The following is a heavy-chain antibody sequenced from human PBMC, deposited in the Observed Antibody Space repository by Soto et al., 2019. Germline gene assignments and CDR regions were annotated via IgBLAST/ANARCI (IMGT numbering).Heavy chain of an antibody. D-gene: IGHD3-22*01. CDR2: ISGSGGTS. Sequence: EVQLLESGGGLVQPGGSLRLSCAASGFTFSSYAMSWVRQAPGKGLEWVSAISGSGGTSHHADSVKGRFTISRDNSKNTLYLQMNSLRAEDTAVYYCAKISLDSSGYNSYFDYWGQGTLVTVSS. CDR3: AKISLDSSGYNSYFDY. CDR1: GFTFSSYA. V-gene: IGHV3-23*01. J-gene: IGHJ4*02.